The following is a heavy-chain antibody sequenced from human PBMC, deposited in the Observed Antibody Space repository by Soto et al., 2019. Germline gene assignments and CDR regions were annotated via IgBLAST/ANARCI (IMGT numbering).Heavy chain of an antibody. CDR1: GGSISSGGYS. D-gene: IGHD3-10*01. J-gene: IGHJ6*02. Sequence: SETLSLTCAVSGGSISSGGYSWSWIRQPPGKGLEWIGYIYHSGTTNYSPSFQGHVTISVDTSSSTAYLQWSSLKASDTAMYYCARPPLPGFGKYAMDVWGQGTTVTVSS. CDR3: ARPPLPGFGKYAMDV. V-gene: IGHV4-30-2*01. CDR2: IYHSGTT.